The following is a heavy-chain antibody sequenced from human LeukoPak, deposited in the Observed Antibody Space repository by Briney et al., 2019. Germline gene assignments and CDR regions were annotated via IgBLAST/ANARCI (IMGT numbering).Heavy chain of an antibody. D-gene: IGHD5-24*01. CDR3: GCDGYNFVGWFNP. Sequence: GGSLRLSCAASGFTFRSYGMSWVRQAPGKGLEWVSGITGSGSSTYYADSVKGRFTISRGNSKNTLYLQMNSLRAEDSAVYYCGCDGYNFVGWFNPWGQGTLVTVSS. CDR2: ITGSGSST. V-gene: IGHV3-23*01. J-gene: IGHJ5*02. CDR1: GFTFRSYG.